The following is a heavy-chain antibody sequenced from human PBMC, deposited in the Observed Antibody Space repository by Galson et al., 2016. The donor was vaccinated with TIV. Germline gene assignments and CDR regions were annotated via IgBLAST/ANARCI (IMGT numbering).Heavy chain of an antibody. CDR2: INPGNGDT. Sequence: SVKVSCKASGYRFIGYYIHWVRQAPGRGPEWMGCINPGNGDTKYAQIFQGSVNLTWDTSVRTAYMELTSLRSDDTAVYFCAKESDWGVAEFDFWGQGTPVSVSS. J-gene: IGHJ4*02. V-gene: IGHV1-2*02. D-gene: IGHD2-21*01. CDR1: GYRFIGYY. CDR3: AKESDWGVAEFDF.